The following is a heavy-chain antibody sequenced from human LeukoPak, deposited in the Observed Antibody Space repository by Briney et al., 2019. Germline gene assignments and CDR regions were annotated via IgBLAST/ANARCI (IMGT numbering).Heavy chain of an antibody. CDR2: IRSSGSTI. V-gene: IGHV3-48*03. J-gene: IGHJ4*02. CDR1: GFTFSSYE. D-gene: IGHD1-26*01. CDR3: ASSSGSYYGGFDY. Sequence: GGSRRLSCAASGFTFSSYEMNWVRQAPGKGLEWVSYIRSSGSTIYYADSVKGRFTISRDNAKNSLYLQMNSLRAEDTAVYYCASSSGSYYGGFDYWGQGTLVTVSS.